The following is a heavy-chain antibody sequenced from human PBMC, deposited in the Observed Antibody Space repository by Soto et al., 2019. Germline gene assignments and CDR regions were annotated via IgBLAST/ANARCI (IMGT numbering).Heavy chain of an antibody. CDR3: VGGFGSGSYSHQQNFDY. Sequence: GGSLRLSCAASGFTFSSCWMHWVRHVPGKGLVWVSRIKSDGSSTTYADSVKGRFTISRDNAKNTLYLQMNSLRAEDTAVYFCVGGFGSGSYSHQQNFDYWGQGTLVTLSS. J-gene: IGHJ4*02. V-gene: IGHV3-74*01. CDR1: GFTFSSCW. CDR2: IKSDGSST. D-gene: IGHD3-10*01.